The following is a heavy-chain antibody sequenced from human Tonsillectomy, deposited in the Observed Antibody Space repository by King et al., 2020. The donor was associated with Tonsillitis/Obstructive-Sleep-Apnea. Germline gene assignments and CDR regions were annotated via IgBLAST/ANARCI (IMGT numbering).Heavy chain of an antibody. CDR1: GFTFSSYS. D-gene: IGHD2-2*01. J-gene: IGHJ4*02. Sequence: QLVQSGGGLVQPGGSLRLSCAASGFTFSSYSMNWDRQAPGKGLEWVSYISSSSSTIYYADSVKGRFTISRDNAKKSLHLQMNSLRDEDTAVYYCARGNCTSTSCSMGYWGQGTLVTVSS. CDR2: ISSSSSTI. CDR3: ARGNCTSTSCSMGY. V-gene: IGHV3-48*02.